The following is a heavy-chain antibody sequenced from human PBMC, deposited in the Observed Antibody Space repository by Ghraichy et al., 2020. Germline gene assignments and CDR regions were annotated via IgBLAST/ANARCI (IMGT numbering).Heavy chain of an antibody. Sequence: TLSLTCTVSGGPITSGGFYWSWIRQHPGKGLEWIGYIYYSGSTYYNPSLKSRVTISVDTSKNQFSLKLNSVTAADTAVYYCARTRIVVAGWYFDLWGRGTLVTVSS. J-gene: IGHJ2*01. CDR1: GGPITSGGFY. CDR2: IYYSGST. CDR3: ARTRIVVAGWYFDL. D-gene: IGHD6-19*01. V-gene: IGHV4-31*03.